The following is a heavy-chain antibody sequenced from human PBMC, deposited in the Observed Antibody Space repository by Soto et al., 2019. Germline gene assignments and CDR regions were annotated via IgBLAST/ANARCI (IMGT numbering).Heavy chain of an antibody. J-gene: IGHJ4*02. CDR1: GFVFSDYA. D-gene: IGHD2-2*01. Sequence: EVQLLDSGGGWVQPGGSLRLSCVASGFVFSDYAMSWVRQAPGKGLEWVSAISAGGSDTYYADSVKRRFTVSRVNSESTLYLQMNTLRAEDTAIYYCASVPIWCGSSSCYTEGFDSWGQGTLVTVSS. CDR3: ASVPIWCGSSSCYTEGFDS. CDR2: ISAGGSDT. V-gene: IGHV3-23*01.